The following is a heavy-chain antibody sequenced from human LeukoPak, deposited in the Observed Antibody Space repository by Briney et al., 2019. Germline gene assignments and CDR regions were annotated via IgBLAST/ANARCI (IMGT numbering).Heavy chain of an antibody. J-gene: IGHJ4*02. D-gene: IGHD3-22*01. CDR3: ARYYDSSGASHFAY. Sequence: GGSLRLSCAASGFTFSSYSMNWIRQAPGKGLEWVSSISSGSSSTYYADSVKGRFTISRDNAKNSLYLQMNSLRAEDTAVYYCARYYDSSGASHFAYWGQGTLVTVSS. V-gene: IGHV3-21*04. CDR2: ISSGSSST. CDR1: GFTFSSYS.